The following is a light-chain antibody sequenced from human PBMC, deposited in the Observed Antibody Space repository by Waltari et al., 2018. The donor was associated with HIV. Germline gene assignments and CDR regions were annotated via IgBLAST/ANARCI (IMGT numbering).Light chain of an antibody. V-gene: IGLV1-40*01. CDR1: SSNIGAGYD. J-gene: IGLJ2*01. Sequence: QSVLTQPPSVSGAPGQRVTISCTGSSSNIGAGYDVHWSQQLPGTAPKLLIYGNNNRPSGVPDRFSGSKSGTSASLAITGLRAADEADYYCQSYDSSLSGDVIFGGGTTLTVL. CDR3: QSYDSSLSGDVI. CDR2: GNN.